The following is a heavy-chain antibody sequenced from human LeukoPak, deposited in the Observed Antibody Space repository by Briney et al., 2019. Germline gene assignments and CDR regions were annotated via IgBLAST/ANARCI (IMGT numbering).Heavy chain of an antibody. D-gene: IGHD3-10*01. CDR1: GFTFSNYA. CDR2: ISYDGNNK. J-gene: IGHJ4*02. Sequence: PGRSLRLSCAAPGFTFSNYAMHWVRQAPGKGPEWVAVISYDGNNKYYADSVKGRFTIARDNSKNTLYLQMNSLRPEDTAVYYCARDLTMDHLDYWGQGTLVTVSS. CDR3: ARDLTMDHLDY. V-gene: IGHV3-30*04.